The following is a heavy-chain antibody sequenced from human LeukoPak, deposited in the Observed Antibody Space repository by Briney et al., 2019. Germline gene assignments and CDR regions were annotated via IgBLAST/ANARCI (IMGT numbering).Heavy chain of an antibody. J-gene: IGHJ4*02. D-gene: IGHD3-16*02. CDR1: GGSISSSSYY. Sequence: PSETLSLTCTVSGGSISSSSYYWGWIRQPPGKGLEWIGSIHYSGSTYYSPSLKSRVTISVDTSKNQFSLKLSSVTAADTAVYYCASYYDYVWGSYLRDYWGQGTLVTVSS. CDR2: IHYSGST. CDR3: ASYYDYVWGSYLRDY. V-gene: IGHV4-39*01.